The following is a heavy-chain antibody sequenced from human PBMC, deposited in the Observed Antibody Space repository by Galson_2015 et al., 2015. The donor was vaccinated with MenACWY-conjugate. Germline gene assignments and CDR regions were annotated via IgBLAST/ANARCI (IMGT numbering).Heavy chain of an antibody. CDR3: TTVFVVRGFWRLMDV. V-gene: IGHV3-15*01. CDR1: GFSFRNAW. J-gene: IGHJ6*02. D-gene: IGHD2-15*01. CDR2: IKSKSDGGAT. Sequence: SLRLSCAASGFSFRNAWMTWVRQAPGKGLEWVGHIKSKSDGGATDYAAPVKGRVTIPRDDSKDTLHLQVNSLKTEDTAVYYCTTVFVVRGFWRLMDVWGQGTTVTVSS.